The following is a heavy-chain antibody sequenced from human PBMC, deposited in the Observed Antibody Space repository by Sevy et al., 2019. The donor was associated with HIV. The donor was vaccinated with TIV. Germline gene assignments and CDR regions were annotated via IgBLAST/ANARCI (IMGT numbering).Heavy chain of an antibody. Sequence: GGSLRLSCAASGFTFTSYAMSWVRQTPGKGLEWVSGLSGGGGSPFYADSVKGRFTISRDNSKNTLYLQMNSLRAEDTALYYCAKDRIWELGDAFDIWGQGTRVTVSS. CDR3: AKDRIWELGDAFDI. J-gene: IGHJ3*02. V-gene: IGHV3-23*01. CDR2: LSGGGGSP. CDR1: GFTFTSYA. D-gene: IGHD1-26*01.